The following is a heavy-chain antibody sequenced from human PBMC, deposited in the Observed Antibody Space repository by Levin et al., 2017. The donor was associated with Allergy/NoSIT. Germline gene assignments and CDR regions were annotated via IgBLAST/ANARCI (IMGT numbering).Heavy chain of an antibody. V-gene: IGHV5-51*01. J-gene: IGHJ4*02. Sequence: GGSLRLSCQGSGYSFSSYWLGWVRQMPGKGLEWMGILYPGDSDARYSPSFQGQVTISVDRSINTAYLEWSSLKASDTAVYYCARQALCGAGTCGFDYWGQGALVSVSS. CDR2: LYPGDSDA. D-gene: IGHD1-1*01. CDR1: GYSFSSYW. CDR3: ARQALCGAGTCGFDY.